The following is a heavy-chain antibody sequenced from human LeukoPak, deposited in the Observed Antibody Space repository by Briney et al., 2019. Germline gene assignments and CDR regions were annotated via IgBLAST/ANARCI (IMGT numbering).Heavy chain of an antibody. Sequence: GGSLRLSCAASGFTFSSYWMSWVRQAPGKGLEWVANIKEDGSERYFVDSVEGRFTISGDNAKNSLYLQMNGLRAEDTAVYYCARARSIVARHFDYWGQGTLVTVSS. CDR1: GFTFSSYW. CDR2: IKEDGSER. V-gene: IGHV3-7*01. D-gene: IGHD6-6*01. CDR3: ARARSIVARHFDY. J-gene: IGHJ4*02.